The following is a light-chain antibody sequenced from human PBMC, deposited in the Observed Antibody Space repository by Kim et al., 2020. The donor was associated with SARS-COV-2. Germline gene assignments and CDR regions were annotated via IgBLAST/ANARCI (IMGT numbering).Light chain of an antibody. CDR3: CSYAGSKVA. CDR1: SSVVGGYNY. V-gene: IGLV2-8*01. Sequence: PGQSVTIACTGTSSVVGGYNYVSCYQQHPGHAPKLMIYEVSKPPSVVPDRFYFSKSGITASLTVSVLQAEDEAAYYCCSYAGSKVAFGGGTQLTVL. J-gene: IGLJ2*01. CDR2: EVS.